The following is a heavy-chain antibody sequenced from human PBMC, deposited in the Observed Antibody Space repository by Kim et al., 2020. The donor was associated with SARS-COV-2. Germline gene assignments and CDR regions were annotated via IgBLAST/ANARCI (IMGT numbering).Heavy chain of an antibody. J-gene: IGHJ4*02. V-gene: IGHV3-23*01. CDR3: ANSHGSGSYLFDY. Sequence: SADSVKTRFTISRNNSKNTLCLQMNRLGAEDTAVYYCANSHGSGSYLFDYWGQGTRVTVSS. D-gene: IGHD3-10*01.